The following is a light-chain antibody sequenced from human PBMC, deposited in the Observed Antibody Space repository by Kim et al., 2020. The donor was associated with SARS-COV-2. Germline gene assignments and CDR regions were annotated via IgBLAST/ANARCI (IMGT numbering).Light chain of an antibody. CDR2: EGS. CDR3: CSYAGSNWV. CDR1: GSDVGSYNL. V-gene: IGLV2-23*01. J-gene: IGLJ3*02. Sequence: PGQSITLSCTGTGSDVGSYNLVSWYQQHPGKAPKLMIYEGSKRPSGVSNRFSGSKSGNTASLTISGLQAEDEADYYCCSYAGSNWVFGGGTKLTVL.